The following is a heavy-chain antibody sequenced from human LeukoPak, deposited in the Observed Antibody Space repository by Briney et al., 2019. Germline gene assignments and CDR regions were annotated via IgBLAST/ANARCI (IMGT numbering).Heavy chain of an antibody. V-gene: IGHV4-61*02. CDR3: ASEYSYGLDAFDI. D-gene: IGHD5-18*01. CDR1: GGSISSGSYY. CDR2: IYTSGST. J-gene: IGHJ3*02. Sequence: SQTLSLTCTVSGGSISSGSYYWSWIRQPAGKGLEWIGRIYTSGSTNYNPSLKSRVTISVDTYKNQFSLKLSSVTAADTAVYYCASEYSYGLDAFDIWGQGTMVTVSS.